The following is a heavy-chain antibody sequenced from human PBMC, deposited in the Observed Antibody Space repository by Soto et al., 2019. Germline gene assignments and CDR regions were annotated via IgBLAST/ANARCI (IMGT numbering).Heavy chain of an antibody. Sequence: AVKVSCKASVGTFSSYASSWVRQAPGQGLEWMGGLIPIFVTADYAQKVQGSVTITADECTSTAYMELSSLRSEDTAVYYCATIRGDGPVAGTLALFDYYYCGMDVWG. CDR1: VGTFSSYA. J-gene: IGHJ6*02. CDR3: ATIRGDGPVAGTLALFDYYYCGMDV. D-gene: IGHD6-19*01. CDR2: LIPIFVTA. V-gene: IGHV1-69*13.